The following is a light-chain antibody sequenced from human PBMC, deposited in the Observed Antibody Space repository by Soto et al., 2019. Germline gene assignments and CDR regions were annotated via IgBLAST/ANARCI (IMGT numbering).Light chain of an antibody. CDR2: AAS. CDR3: QQYWSSPVT. Sequence: EIVMTQSPGTLSLSPGERATLSCRASQSVSSSYLACYQQKPGQAPRLLIYAASSMATGIPDRFSGSGSGTDFTLTISRLEPEDFAVYYCQQYWSSPVTFGQGTKVEIK. J-gene: IGKJ1*01. V-gene: IGKV3-20*01. CDR1: QSVSSSY.